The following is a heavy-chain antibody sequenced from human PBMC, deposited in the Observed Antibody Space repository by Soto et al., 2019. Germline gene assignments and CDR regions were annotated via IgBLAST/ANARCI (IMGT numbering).Heavy chain of an antibody. Sequence: PGGSLRLSCAASGFTFSSYAMSWVRQAPGKGLKWVSVISCCVGSTYYAVSVKGRFTISIDNSMNTLYLLMNSLRAEDTAVYYCVKDYLRFLEWLPPVYYYYGMDVWGQGTTVTVSS. CDR1: GFTFSSYA. CDR3: VKDYLRFLEWLPPVYYYYGMDV. V-gene: IGHV3-23*01. D-gene: IGHD3-3*01. CDR2: ISCCVGST. J-gene: IGHJ6*02.